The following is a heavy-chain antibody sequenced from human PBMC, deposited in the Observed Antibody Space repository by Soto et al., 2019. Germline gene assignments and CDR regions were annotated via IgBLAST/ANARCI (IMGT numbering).Heavy chain of an antibody. Sequence: ASVKVSCKASGYTFTSYDINWVRQATGQGLEWMGWMNPNSGNTGYAQKFQGRVTMTRDTSTSTVYMELSSLRSEDTAVYYCAREGPRGEQQLVPGGNWFDPWGQGTLVTVSS. CDR3: AREGPRGEQQLVPGGNWFDP. J-gene: IGHJ5*02. V-gene: IGHV1-8*01. D-gene: IGHD6-13*01. CDR2: MNPNSGNT. CDR1: GYTFTSYD.